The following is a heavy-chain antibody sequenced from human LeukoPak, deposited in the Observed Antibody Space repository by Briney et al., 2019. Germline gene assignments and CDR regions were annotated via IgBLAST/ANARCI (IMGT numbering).Heavy chain of an antibody. CDR3: AKDVDWGLLAIAAPWFDP. J-gene: IGHJ5*02. Sequence: PGGSLRLSCAASGFTFSSYAMSWVRQAPGKGLEWVSAISGSGGSTYYADSVKGRFTISRDNSKNTLYLQMNSLRAEDTAVYYCAKDVDWGLLAIAAPWFDPWGQGTLVTVSS. D-gene: IGHD2-15*01. CDR1: GFTFSSYA. CDR2: ISGSGGST. V-gene: IGHV3-23*01.